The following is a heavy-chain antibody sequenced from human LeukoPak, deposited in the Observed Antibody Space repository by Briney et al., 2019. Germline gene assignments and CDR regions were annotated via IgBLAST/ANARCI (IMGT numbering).Heavy chain of an antibody. CDR1: GFTFSSYR. D-gene: IGHD3-3*01. Sequence: PGGSLRLSCAASGFTFSSYRMNWVRQAPGKGLEWVSYISSSSTIYYADSVKGRFTISRDNAKNSLYLQMNSLRAEDTAVYYCARVAKDYDFWSGSFYYYYGMDVWGQGTTVTVSS. CDR3: ARVAKDYDFWSGSFYYYYGMDV. V-gene: IGHV3-48*01. J-gene: IGHJ6*02. CDR2: ISSSSTI.